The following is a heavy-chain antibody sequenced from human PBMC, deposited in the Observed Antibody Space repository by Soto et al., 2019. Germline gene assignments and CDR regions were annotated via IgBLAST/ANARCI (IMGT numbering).Heavy chain of an antibody. V-gene: IGHV3-33*01. Sequence: QMQLVESGGGVVQPGRSLRLSCAASGFTFSSYGMHWVRQAPGKGLEWVAAIWYDGDNKYYADFVKGRFTISRDNSKNTLSLHVNSLRVEDTAVYYCARVDRSLDYWGQGTLVTVSS. CDR3: ARVDRSLDY. J-gene: IGHJ4*02. CDR1: GFTFSSYG. CDR2: IWYDGDNK.